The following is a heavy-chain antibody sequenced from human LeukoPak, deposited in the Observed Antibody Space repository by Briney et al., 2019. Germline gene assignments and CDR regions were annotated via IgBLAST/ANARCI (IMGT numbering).Heavy chain of an antibody. CDR2: INHSGST. Sequence: SETLSLTCAVYGGSFSGYYWSWLRQRPGKGLGWIGEINHSGSTNYNPSLKSRVTISVDTSKNQFSLKLSSVTAADTAVYYCARFPGADFDYWGQGTLVTVSS. CDR1: GGSFSGYY. CDR3: ARFPGADFDY. V-gene: IGHV4-34*01. J-gene: IGHJ4*02.